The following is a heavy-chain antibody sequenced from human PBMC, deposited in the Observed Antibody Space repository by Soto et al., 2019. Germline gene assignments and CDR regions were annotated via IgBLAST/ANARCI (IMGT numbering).Heavy chain of an antibody. CDR1: GGSISSSSYY. Sequence: SETLSLTCTVSGGSISSSSYYWGWIRQPPGKGLEWIGSIYYSGSTYYNPSLKSRVTISVDTSKNRFSLKLSSVTAADTAVYYCDTLPDTAMVNKYYYYGMDVWGQGTTVTVSS. CDR3: DTLPDTAMVNKYYYYGMDV. CDR2: IYYSGST. D-gene: IGHD5-18*01. V-gene: IGHV4-39*01. J-gene: IGHJ6*02.